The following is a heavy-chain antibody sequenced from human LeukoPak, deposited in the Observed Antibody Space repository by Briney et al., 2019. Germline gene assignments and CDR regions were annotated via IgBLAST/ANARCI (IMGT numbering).Heavy chain of an antibody. V-gene: IGHV4-34*01. D-gene: IGHD5-24*01. J-gene: IGHJ4*02. CDR1: DESFSGYY. CDR3: ASPDGYRDY. CDR2: INHSGST. Sequence: SETLSLTCGVYDESFSGYYWSWIRQPPGKGLEWIGEINHSGSTNYNPSLKSRVTISVDTSKNQFSLKLSSVTAADTAVYYCASPDGYRDYWGQGTLVTVSS.